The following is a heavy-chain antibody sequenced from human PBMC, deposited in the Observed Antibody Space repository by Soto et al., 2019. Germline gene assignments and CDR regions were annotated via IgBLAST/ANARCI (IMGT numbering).Heavy chain of an antibody. Sequence: PSETLSLTCAVYGGSFSGYYWSWIRQPPGKGLEWIGEINHSGSTNYNPSLKSRVTISVDTSKNQFSLQLSSVTAAATAVYYCGRCADKSAFNVWGQVTMITVAS. J-gene: IGHJ3*01. CDR3: GRCADKSAFNV. V-gene: IGHV4-34*01. CDR2: INHSGST. CDR1: GGSFSGYY.